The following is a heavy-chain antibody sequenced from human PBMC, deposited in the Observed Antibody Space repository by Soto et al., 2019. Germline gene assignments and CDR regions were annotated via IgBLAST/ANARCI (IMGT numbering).Heavy chain of an antibody. V-gene: IGHV4-39*01. CDR2: IYYSGST. Sequence: SETLSLTCTVSGGSISSSSYYWGWIRQPPGKGLEWIGSIYYSGSTYYNPSLKSRVTISVDTSKNQFSLKLSSVTAADTAVYYCARRGAMTTVTSFDYWGQGTLVTSPQ. CDR3: ARRGAMTTVTSFDY. D-gene: IGHD4-17*01. CDR1: GGSISSSSYY. J-gene: IGHJ4*02.